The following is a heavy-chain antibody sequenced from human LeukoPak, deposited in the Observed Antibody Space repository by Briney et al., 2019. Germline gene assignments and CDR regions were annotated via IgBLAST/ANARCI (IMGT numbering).Heavy chain of an antibody. J-gene: IGHJ4*02. CDR2: ISWNSGSI. CDR3: AKGISSSWYGPIDY. Sequence: GGSLRLSCAASGFTFDDYAMHWVRQAPGKGLEWVSGISWNSGSIGYADSVKGRFTISRDNAKNSLYLQMNSLRAEDTALYYCAKGISSSWYGPIDYWGQGTLVTVSS. V-gene: IGHV3-9*01. D-gene: IGHD6-13*01. CDR1: GFTFDDYA.